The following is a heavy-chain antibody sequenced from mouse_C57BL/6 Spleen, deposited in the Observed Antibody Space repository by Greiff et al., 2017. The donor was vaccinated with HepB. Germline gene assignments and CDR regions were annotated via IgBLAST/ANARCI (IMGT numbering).Heavy chain of an antibody. J-gene: IGHJ2*01. CDR3: ARELGSY. CDR1: GYAFSSSW. Sequence: VQLQQSGPELVKPGASVKISCKASGYAFSSSWMNWVKQRPGKGLEWIGRIYPGDGDTNYNGKFKGKATLTADKSSSTAYMQLSSLTSEDSAVYFCARELGSYWGQGTTLTVSS. CDR2: IYPGDGDT. D-gene: IGHD4-1*01. V-gene: IGHV1-82*01.